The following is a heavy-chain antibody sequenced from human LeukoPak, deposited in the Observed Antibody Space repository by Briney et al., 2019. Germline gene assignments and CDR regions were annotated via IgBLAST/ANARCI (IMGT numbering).Heavy chain of an antibody. CDR3: ARGGGYYCDSSGGEFDY. Sequence: SETLSLTCTLSGRSISSYYWSWIRQPPGKALEWIGYVYYSRSPNYNPSLESRVIISMDTSKHQCSLKLSSVSAAETAVYYCARGGGYYCDSSGGEFDYWGQGTLVTVSS. D-gene: IGHD3-22*01. J-gene: IGHJ4*02. CDR1: GRSISSYY. V-gene: IGHV4-59*01. CDR2: VYYSRSP.